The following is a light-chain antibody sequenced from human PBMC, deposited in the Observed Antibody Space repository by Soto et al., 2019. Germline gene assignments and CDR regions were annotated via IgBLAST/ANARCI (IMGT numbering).Light chain of an antibody. CDR2: SNN. CDR1: SSNIGSNT. CDR3: AAWDDSLNGDV. J-gene: IGLJ1*01. V-gene: IGLV1-44*01. Sequence: QSVLTQPPSASGTPGQRGTISCSGSSSNIGSNTVNWYQQLPGTAPKLLIYSNNQRPSGVPDRFPGSKSGTSASLAISGLQSEDEADYYCAAWDDSLNGDVFGTGTKVTVL.